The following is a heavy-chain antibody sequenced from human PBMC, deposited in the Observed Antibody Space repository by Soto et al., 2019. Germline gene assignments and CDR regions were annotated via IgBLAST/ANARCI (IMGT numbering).Heavy chain of an antibody. CDR1: GGSISSYY. V-gene: IGHV4-59*01. J-gene: IGHJ6*02. CDR3: ARAVGYSSSWYDYYYYGMDV. D-gene: IGHD6-13*01. Sequence: SETLSLTCTVSGGSISSYYWSWIRQPPGKGLEWIGYIYYSGSTNYNPSLKSRVTISVDTSKNQFSLKLSSVTAADTAVYYCARAVGYSSSWYDYYYYGMDVWGQGTTVTVSS. CDR2: IYYSGST.